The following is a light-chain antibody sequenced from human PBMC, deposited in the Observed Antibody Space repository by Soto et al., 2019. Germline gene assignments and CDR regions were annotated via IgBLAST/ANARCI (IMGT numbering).Light chain of an antibody. J-gene: IGKJ5*01. CDR3: QQTYTTPEIT. CDR2: GAS. Sequence: DIPMTQSTASLCASVRAKATNSFRVSQSISISLNWYQLKPGKAPNLLMYGASYLKSGVPTRFSGSGSGTDFTLTISSLQPEDFATYYCQQTYTTPEITSGQRARLEI. V-gene: IGKV1-39*01. CDR1: QSISIS.